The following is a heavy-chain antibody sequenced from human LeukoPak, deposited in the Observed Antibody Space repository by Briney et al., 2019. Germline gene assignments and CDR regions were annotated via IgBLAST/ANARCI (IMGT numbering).Heavy chain of an antibody. CDR1: GCSFTSYW. Sequence: PGESLRISCKGSGCSFTSYWISWVRQMPGKGLEWMGRIDPSDSYTNYSPSFQGHVTISADKSISTAYLQWSSLKASDTAMYYCARSGVINIAAAADYWGQGTLVTVFS. J-gene: IGHJ4*02. V-gene: IGHV5-10-1*01. CDR3: ARSGVINIAAAADY. CDR2: IDPSDSYT. D-gene: IGHD6-13*01.